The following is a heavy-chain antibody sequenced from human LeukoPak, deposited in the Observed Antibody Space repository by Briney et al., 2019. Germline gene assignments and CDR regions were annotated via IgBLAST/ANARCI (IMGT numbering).Heavy chain of an antibody. CDR3: AKCMSSTGVCLNFDY. D-gene: IGHD1-1*01. V-gene: IGHV3-23*01. Sequence: PGGSLRLSCEASGFTFFNYAMSWVRQAPGKGLQWVSGIGSDSATFYTDSVKGRFTISRDNSKNTVYLHIDSLGAEDTAVYYCAKCMSSTGVCLNFDYCGQGILVAVST. CDR1: GFTFFNYA. J-gene: IGHJ4*02. CDR2: IGSDSAT.